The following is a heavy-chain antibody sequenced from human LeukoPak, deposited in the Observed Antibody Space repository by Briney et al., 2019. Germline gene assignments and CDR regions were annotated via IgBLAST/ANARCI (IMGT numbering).Heavy chain of an antibody. D-gene: IGHD2-2*01. J-gene: IGHJ4*02. CDR1: GFTFSRYS. V-gene: IGHV3-21*01. Sequence: GGSLRLFCAASGFTFSRYSMSWVRQAPGKGLEWVSSISSSSSFIYYADSVKGRFTISRDNAKNSLYLQMNSLRAEDTAVYSCARDPPLGSCSTISCPHLDYWGQGTLVTVSS. CDR2: ISSSSSFI. CDR3: ARDPPLGSCSTISCPHLDY.